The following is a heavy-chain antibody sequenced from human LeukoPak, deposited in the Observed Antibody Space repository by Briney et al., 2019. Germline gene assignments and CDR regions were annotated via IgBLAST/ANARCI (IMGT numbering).Heavy chain of an antibody. CDR1: GGSVSSSSYY. CDR3: ARRSYDGSGYYYVDY. Sequence: SETLSLTCTVSGGSVSSSSYYWGWVRQRPGKGLEWIGSLSYGGGTHYTPSFKSRVTISVETSKNQFSLTLNSMTATDTAVYYCARRSYDGSGYYYVDYWGQGTLVTVSS. V-gene: IGHV4-39*01. D-gene: IGHD3-22*01. J-gene: IGHJ4*02. CDR2: LSYGGGT.